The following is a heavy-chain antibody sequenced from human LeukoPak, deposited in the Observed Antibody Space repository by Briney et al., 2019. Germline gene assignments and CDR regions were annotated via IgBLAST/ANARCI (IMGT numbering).Heavy chain of an antibody. D-gene: IGHD5-18*01. J-gene: IGHJ4*02. V-gene: IGHV4-34*01. CDR2: INHSGST. CDR3: ARVRSLPGQPWSWYFDY. CDR1: GGSFSGYY. Sequence: SETLSLTCAVYGGSFSGYYWSWIRQPPGKGLEWIGEINHSGSTNYNPSLKSRVTISVDTSKNQFSLKLSSVTAADTAVYYCARVRSLPGQPWSWYFDYWGQGTLVTVSS.